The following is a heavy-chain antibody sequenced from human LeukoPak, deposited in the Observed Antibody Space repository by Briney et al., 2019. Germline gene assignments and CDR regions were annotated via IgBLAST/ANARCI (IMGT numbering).Heavy chain of an antibody. CDR1: GFTFSSYS. J-gene: IGHJ5*02. D-gene: IGHD3-3*01. CDR3: ARLAPLWSGYNWFDP. Sequence: GGSLRLSCTGSGFTFSSYSMNWVRQAPGKGLEWVSSISSSSSYIYYADSVKGRFTISRDNAKNSLYLQMNSLRAEDTAVYYCARLAPLWSGYNWFDPWGQGTLVTVSS. CDR2: ISSSSSYI. V-gene: IGHV3-21*01.